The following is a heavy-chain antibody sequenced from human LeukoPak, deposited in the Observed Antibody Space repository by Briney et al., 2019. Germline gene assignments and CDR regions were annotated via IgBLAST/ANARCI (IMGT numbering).Heavy chain of an antibody. Sequence: QTGESLRLSCVGSGFTFSSYGMHWVRQAPGKGLEWVAFIQYDGSREYYADSVKGRFTISRDNSKNTVDLHVNSLRADDTAMYYCAGKLDYWGQGTLVTVSS. CDR3: AGKLDY. CDR1: GFTFSSYG. CDR2: IQYDGSRE. V-gene: IGHV3-30*02. J-gene: IGHJ4*02.